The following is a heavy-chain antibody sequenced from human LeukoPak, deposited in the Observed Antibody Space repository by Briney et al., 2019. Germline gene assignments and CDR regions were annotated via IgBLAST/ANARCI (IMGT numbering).Heavy chain of an antibody. J-gene: IGHJ4*02. D-gene: IGHD6-19*01. Sequence: GGSLRLSCAASGFVFDTYGMHWVRQAPGKGLEWVAVIWYDGSKKYYADSVKGRFTISRDNSKNTLYLQMNSLRPEDTAVYYCAKEKVAGFDYWGQGTLVTVSS. CDR2: IWYDGSKK. V-gene: IGHV3-33*03. CDR3: AKEKVAGFDY. CDR1: GFVFDTYG.